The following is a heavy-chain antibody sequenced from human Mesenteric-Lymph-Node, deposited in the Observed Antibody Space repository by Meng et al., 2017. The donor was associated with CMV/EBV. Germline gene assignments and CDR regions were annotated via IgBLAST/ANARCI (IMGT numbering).Heavy chain of an antibody. CDR3: AKDLAGGNPLGY. D-gene: IGHD4-23*01. Sequence: SLKISCAASGFTFDDYAMHWVRQAPGKGLEWVSGISWNSGSIGYVDSVKGRFTISRDNAKNSLYLQMNSLGVEDTALYYCAKDLAGGNPLGYWGQGTLVTVSS. J-gene: IGHJ4*02. CDR1: GFTFDDYA. CDR2: ISWNSGSI. V-gene: IGHV3-9*01.